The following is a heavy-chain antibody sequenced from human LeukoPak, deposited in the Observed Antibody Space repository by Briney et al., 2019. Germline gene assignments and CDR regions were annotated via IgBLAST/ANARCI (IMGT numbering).Heavy chain of an antibody. CDR2: ISAYSGDT. CDR3: ARGPGLDLVLVTWDY. CDR1: GYTFTSYG. J-gene: IGHJ4*02. D-gene: IGHD2-2*01. V-gene: IGHV1-18*01. Sequence: ASMKVSCKPSGYTFTSYGISWVRQAPGQGLEWMGWISAYSGDTHYAQKLQGRVTMTTDTSTSTAYMELRSLRSDDTAVYYCARGPGLDLVLVTWDYWGQGTLVTVSS.